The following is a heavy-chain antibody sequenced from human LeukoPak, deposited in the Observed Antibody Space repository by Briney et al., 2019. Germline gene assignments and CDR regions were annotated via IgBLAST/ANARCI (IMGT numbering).Heavy chain of an antibody. Sequence: SETLPLTCTVSGGSVSSGSYYWSWIRQPPGKGLEWIGYIYYSGSTNYNPSLKSRVTISVDTSKNQFSLKLSSVTAADTAVYYCAREYCSGGSCYGVDYWGQGTLVTVSS. J-gene: IGHJ4*02. V-gene: IGHV4-61*01. CDR3: AREYCSGGSCYGVDY. D-gene: IGHD2-15*01. CDR2: IYYSGST. CDR1: GGSVSSGSYY.